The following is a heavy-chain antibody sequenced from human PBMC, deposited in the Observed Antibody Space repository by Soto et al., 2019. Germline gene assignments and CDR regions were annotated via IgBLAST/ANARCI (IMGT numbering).Heavy chain of an antibody. CDR3: ARGGDYFYSGGYYPLYYGMDV. CDR2: ISAYNGNT. D-gene: IGHD3-22*01. V-gene: IGHV1-18*04. J-gene: IGHJ6*02. Sequence: SVKVSCKDSGYTFTSHGISRVRQAPGQRLEWTGWISAYNGNTNYAQKLQGRVTITTDTSTSTAYMELRSLRSDDTAVYYCARGGDYFYSGGYYPLYYGMDVWGQGTTVTVSS. CDR1: GYTFTSHG.